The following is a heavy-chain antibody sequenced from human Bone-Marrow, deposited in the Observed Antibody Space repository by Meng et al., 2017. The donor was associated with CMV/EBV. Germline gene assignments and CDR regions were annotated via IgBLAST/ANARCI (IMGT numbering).Heavy chain of an antibody. V-gene: IGHV1-2*02. CDR2: INPNSGGT. CDR3: ARTVRGVIVY. D-gene: IGHD3-10*01. CDR1: GYTFTGYY. Sequence: ASVKVSCKASGYTFTGYYMHWVRQAPGQGLEWMGWINPNSGGTNYAQKFQGRVTMTRDTSISTAYMEVSRLRSDDTAVYHCARTVRGVIVYWGQGTRVTVSS. J-gene: IGHJ4*02.